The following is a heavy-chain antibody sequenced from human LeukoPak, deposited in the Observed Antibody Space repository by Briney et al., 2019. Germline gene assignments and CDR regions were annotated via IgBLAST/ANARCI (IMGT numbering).Heavy chain of an antibody. Sequence: SSETLSLTCTVSGGSISSYYWSWIRQPPGKGLEWIGYIYYSGSTKYNPSLESRVTISVDTSKNQFSLKMSSVTAADTAVYYCARWSSGYYAFDYWGQGSLVTVSS. V-gene: IGHV4-59*08. CDR1: GGSISSYY. CDR3: ARWSSGYYAFDY. D-gene: IGHD3-22*01. CDR2: IYYSGST. J-gene: IGHJ4*02.